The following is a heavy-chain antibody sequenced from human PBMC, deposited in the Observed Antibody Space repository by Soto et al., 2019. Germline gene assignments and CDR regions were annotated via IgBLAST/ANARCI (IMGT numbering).Heavy chain of an antibody. CDR3: ARVPGP. CDR1: GGSISSGGYS. CDR2: IYHSGST. V-gene: IGHV4-30-2*01. D-gene: IGHD3-10*01. J-gene: IGHJ5*02. Sequence: QLHLQDSVSGLVKPSQTLSLTCAVSGGSISSGGYSWSWIRQPPGKGLEWIGYIYHSGSTYYNPSLKSRVTISVDRSKNQFSLKLSSVTAADTAVYYCARVPGPWGQGTLVTVSS.